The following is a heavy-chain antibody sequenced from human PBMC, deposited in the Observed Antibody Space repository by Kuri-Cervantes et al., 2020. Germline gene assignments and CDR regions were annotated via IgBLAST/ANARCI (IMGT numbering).Heavy chain of an antibody. CDR1: RFTFSSYW. CDR2: IYSGGST. Sequence: GESLKISCAASRFTFSSYWMSWVRQAPGKGLEWVSVIYSGGSTYYADSVKGRFTISRDNSKNTLYLQMNSLRAEDTAVYYCASSYFWSGYYHPGPKPDDYYYYGMDVWGQGTTVTVSS. D-gene: IGHD3-3*01. V-gene: IGHV3-66*01. J-gene: IGHJ6*02. CDR3: ASSYFWSGYYHPGPKPDDYYYYGMDV.